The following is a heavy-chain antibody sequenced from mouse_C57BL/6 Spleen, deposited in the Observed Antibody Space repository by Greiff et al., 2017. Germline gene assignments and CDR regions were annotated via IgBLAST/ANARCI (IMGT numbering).Heavy chain of an antibody. CDR2: IDPSDSYT. Sequence: QVQLQQPGAELVMPGASVKLSCKASGYTFTSYWMHWVKQRPGQGLEWIGEIDPSDSYTNYNQKFKGKATLTVEKSSSTAYMQLSSLTSEDSAVYYCARNDYGYDVGFAYWGQGTLVTVSA. D-gene: IGHD2-2*01. CDR1: GYTFTSYW. V-gene: IGHV1-69*01. J-gene: IGHJ3*01. CDR3: ARNDYGYDVGFAY.